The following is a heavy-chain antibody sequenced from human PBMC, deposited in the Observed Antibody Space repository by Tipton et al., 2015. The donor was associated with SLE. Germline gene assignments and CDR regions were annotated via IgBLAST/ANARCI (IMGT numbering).Heavy chain of an antibody. D-gene: IGHD3-3*01. J-gene: IGHJ6*03. V-gene: IGHV3-74*01. Sequence: SLRLSCAASGFTFSTYWMHWVRQVPGKGLVWVSRINSDGSSTSYADSVKGRFTISRDNAKNTLYLQMNSLRAEDTAVYYCARAEQRQGGDFWSAYYYYYMDVWGKGTTVTVSS. CDR3: ARAEQRQGGDFWSAYYYYYMDV. CDR2: INSDGSST. CDR1: GFTFSTYW.